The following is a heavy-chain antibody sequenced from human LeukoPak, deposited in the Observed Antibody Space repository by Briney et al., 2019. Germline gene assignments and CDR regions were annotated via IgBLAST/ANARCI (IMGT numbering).Heavy chain of an antibody. J-gene: IGHJ6*02. CDR1: GFTLSNHW. CDR3: VRNNAMDV. CDR2: VNRDGSET. V-gene: IGHV3-7*03. D-gene: IGHD2-8*01. Sequence: GGSLRLSCAASGFTLSNHWMTWVRQVPGRGPEWVANVNRDGSETYYLDSVKGRFTISRDNAKSSLNLQMNSLRAEDTALYYCVRNNAMDVWGQGTAVFVSS.